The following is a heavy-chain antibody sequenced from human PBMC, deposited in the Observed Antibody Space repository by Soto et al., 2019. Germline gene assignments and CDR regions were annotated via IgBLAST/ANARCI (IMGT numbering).Heavy chain of an antibody. CDR3: ARSPASAYFDY. CDR1: GGSIISSSYY. D-gene: IGHD6-25*01. Sequence: SETLSLTCTVSGGSIISSSYYLSRIRQPPGKGLEWIGSIYYSGSTYYNPSLKSRVTISVDTSKNQFSLKLSSVTAADTAVYYCARSPASAYFDYWGQGTLVTVSS. J-gene: IGHJ4*02. V-gene: IGHV4-39*01. CDR2: IYYSGST.